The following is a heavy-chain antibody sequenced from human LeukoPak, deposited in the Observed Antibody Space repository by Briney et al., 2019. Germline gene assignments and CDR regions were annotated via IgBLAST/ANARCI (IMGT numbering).Heavy chain of an antibody. CDR3: ARPRRYYYYIDV. V-gene: IGHV4-4*09. J-gene: IGHJ6*03. CDR2: IYTSGST. Sequence: SETLSLTCTVSGGSISSYYWSWIRPPPGKGLEWIGYIYTSGSTNYNPSLKSRVTISVDTSKNQFSLTPTSATAADTAVYSRARPRRYYYYIDVWGKGTTVTVSS. CDR1: GGSISSYY.